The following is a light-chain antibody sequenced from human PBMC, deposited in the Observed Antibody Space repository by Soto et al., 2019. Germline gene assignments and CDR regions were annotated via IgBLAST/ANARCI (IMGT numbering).Light chain of an antibody. CDR2: AAS. J-gene: IGKJ1*01. V-gene: IGKV1-6*01. CDR3: QQYKYAPWT. Sequence: AIQMTQSPSSLSASVGDRVTITCRASQGIRFDLAWYQQKPGRAPELLIYAASTLQSGVPSRFSGSGSATDFTLTISSLQPEDFATYFCQQYKYAPWTFGQGTKVEIK. CDR1: QGIRFD.